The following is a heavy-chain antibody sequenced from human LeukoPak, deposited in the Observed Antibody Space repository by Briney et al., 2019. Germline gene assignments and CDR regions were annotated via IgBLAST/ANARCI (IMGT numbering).Heavy chain of an antibody. CDR3: AREISPGNWFDP. V-gene: IGHV3-64*02. Sequence: PGGSLRLSCAASGFTFSSYAMHWVRQAPGKGLEYVAAISSNGSSSYYAGSVKGRFTISRDNSKNTLYLQMGSLRADNMAVYYCAREISPGNWFDPWGQGTLVTVSS. CDR1: GFTFSSYA. CDR2: ISSNGSSS. D-gene: IGHD1-26*01. J-gene: IGHJ5*02.